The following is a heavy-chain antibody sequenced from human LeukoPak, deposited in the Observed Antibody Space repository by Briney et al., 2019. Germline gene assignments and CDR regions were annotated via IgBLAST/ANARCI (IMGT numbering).Heavy chain of an antibody. D-gene: IGHD2-2*02. CDR3: ARPYCSSTSCYSPPDY. CDR1: GFTLSSFW. CDR2: INSDGSST. Sequence: GGSLRLSCVASGFTLSSFWVHWVRQAPGKGLVWVSRINSDGSSTSYADSVKGRFTISRDNAKNTVYLQMNSLRVEDTAVYYCARPYCSSTSCYSPPDYWGQGTLVTVSS. J-gene: IGHJ4*02. V-gene: IGHV3-74*01.